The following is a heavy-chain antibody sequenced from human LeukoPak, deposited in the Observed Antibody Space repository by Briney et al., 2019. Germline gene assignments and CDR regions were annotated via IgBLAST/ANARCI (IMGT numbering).Heavy chain of an antibody. CDR3: ARDADYGDSRLNAPGYFQH. CDR1: GGSISSYY. V-gene: IGHV4-59*06. D-gene: IGHD4-17*01. CDR2: IYYSGST. J-gene: IGHJ1*01. Sequence: KSSETLSLTCTVSGGSISSYYWSWIRQPPGKGLEWIGYIYYSGSTYYNPSLKSRVTISVDTSKNQFSLKLSSVTAADTAVYYCARDADYGDSRLNAPGYFQHWGQGTLVTVSS.